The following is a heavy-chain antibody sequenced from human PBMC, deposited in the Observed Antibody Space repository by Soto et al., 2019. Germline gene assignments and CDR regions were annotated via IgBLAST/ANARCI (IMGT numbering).Heavy chain of an antibody. D-gene: IGHD1-7*01. CDR1: GFTFRSYS. CDR2: ISSSSSTI. J-gene: IGHJ6*02. Sequence: LRRSCAASGFTFRSYSMNWVRQSPGKGLEWVSYISSSSSTIYYADSVKGRFTISRDNAKNSLYLQMNSLRDEDAAVYYCARGGTPPKGTRYYYYGMDVWGQGTTVTVSS. V-gene: IGHV3-48*02. CDR3: ARGGTPPKGTRYYYYGMDV.